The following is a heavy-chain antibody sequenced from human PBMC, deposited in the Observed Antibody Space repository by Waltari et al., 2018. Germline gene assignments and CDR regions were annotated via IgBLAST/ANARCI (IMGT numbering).Heavy chain of an antibody. Sequence: SCKASGYTFTSYGISWVRQAPGQGLEWMGWIRSYNGDTNYAQKLQGRVTMTTDTSTSTAYMELRSLRSDDTAVFYCARDLYYYDSSGNWDDAFDIWGQGTMVIVSS. V-gene: IGHV1-18*04. J-gene: IGHJ3*02. CDR3: ARDLYYYDSSGNWDDAFDI. D-gene: IGHD3-22*01. CDR1: GYTFTSYG. CDR2: IRSYNGDT.